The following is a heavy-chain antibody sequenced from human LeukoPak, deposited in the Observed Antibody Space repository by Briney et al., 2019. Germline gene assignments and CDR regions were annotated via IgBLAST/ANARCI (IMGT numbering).Heavy chain of an antibody. CDR1: GFTFSSYW. V-gene: IGHV3-7*05. Sequence: PGGSLRLSCAASGFTFSSYWMSWVRQAPGKGLEWVSNIKEDGSEKNYVDSVKGRFTISRDNAKNSLYLQMNSLRAEDTAVYYCARGGGRHVEYWGQGNLVTVSS. D-gene: IGHD3-16*01. CDR2: IKEDGSEK. CDR3: ARGGGRHVEY. J-gene: IGHJ4*02.